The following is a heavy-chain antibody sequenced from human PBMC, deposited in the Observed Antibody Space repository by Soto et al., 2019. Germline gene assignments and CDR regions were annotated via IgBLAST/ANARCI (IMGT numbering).Heavy chain of an antibody. D-gene: IGHD2-15*01. CDR1: GGSISSYY. V-gene: IGHV4-59*01. CDR2: IYYSGST. CDR3: ARTNGGKLSYFDY. Sequence: SETLSLTCTVSGGSISSYYWSWIRQPPGKGLEWIGYIYYSGSTNYNPSLKSRVTISVDTSKNQFSLKLSSVTAADTAVYYCARTNGGKLSYFDYRGQGTRVTVSS. J-gene: IGHJ4*02.